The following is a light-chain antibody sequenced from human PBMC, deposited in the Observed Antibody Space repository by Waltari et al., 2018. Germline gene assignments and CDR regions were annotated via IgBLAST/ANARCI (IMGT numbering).Light chain of an antibody. CDR1: QSISGA. CDR3: QHYVRLPVT. J-gene: IGKJ1*01. V-gene: IGKV3-20*01. Sequence: EIVLTQSPRPLSLSPGESDTLSCRASQSISGALAWYQQKPGQAPRLLIYGASNRATGIPDRFSGSGSGTEFSLTVSRLEPEDFAVYYCQHYVRLPVTFGQGTRVEI. CDR2: GAS.